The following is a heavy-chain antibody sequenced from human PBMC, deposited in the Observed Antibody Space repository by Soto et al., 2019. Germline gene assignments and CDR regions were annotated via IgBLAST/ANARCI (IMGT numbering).Heavy chain of an antibody. CDR1: GYTFTSYG. J-gene: IGHJ4*02. CDR2: INPSGGST. V-gene: IGHV1-46*03. D-gene: IGHD1-1*01. Sequence: ASVKVSCQASGYTFTSYGISWVRQAPGQGLEWMGIINPSGGSTNYAQKFQGRVTMTRDTSTSTVYMELSSLRSEDTAIYYCSRGYPPRDQLGNLPGAFWGQGTLVTVSS. CDR3: SRGYPPRDQLGNLPGAF.